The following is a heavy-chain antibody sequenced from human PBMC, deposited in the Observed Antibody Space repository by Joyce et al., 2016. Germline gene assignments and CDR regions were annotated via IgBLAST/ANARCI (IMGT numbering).Heavy chain of an antibody. Sequence: EVQLVESGGGLVKPGGSLKISCAASGFMFSTSGMSWFRQAPGKGREWVSAISGDRRFIFHADSVRGRFTVTRDNAENSLYLQMKSLRVEDTAVYFCARGGLVYDYSMDVWGQGTTVIVSS. J-gene: IGHJ6*02. CDR3: ARGGLVYDYSMDV. CDR2: ISGDRRFI. CDR1: GFMFSTSG. V-gene: IGHV3-21*02. D-gene: IGHD2-21*01.